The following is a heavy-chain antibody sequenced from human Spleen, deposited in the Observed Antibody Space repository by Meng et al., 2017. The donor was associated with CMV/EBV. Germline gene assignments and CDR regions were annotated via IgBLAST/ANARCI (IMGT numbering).Heavy chain of an antibody. CDR2: ISSSGNIK. CDR3: AKDAARQYYDSSGYYFDY. D-gene: IGHD3-22*01. V-gene: IGHV3-48*03. CDR1: EFTFSGYT. J-gene: IGHJ4*02. Sequence: GESLKISCLVSEFTFSGYTMNWVRLAPGKGLEWVSYISSSGNIKYYADSVKGRFTISRDNAKNSLYLQMNSLRVEDTAVYFCAKDAARQYYDSSGYYFDYWGLGTLVTVSS.